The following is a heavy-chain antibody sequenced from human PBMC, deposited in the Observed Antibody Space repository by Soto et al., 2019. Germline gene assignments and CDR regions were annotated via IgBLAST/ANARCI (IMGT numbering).Heavy chain of an antibody. D-gene: IGHD3-16*01. Sequence: ASVKVSCKASGGTFSSYSISWVRQAPGQGLEWMGWINPNSGGTNYAQKFQGWVTMTRDKSISTAYMELSRLRSDDTAVYYCARGGGNSSPNYYYYYYMDVWGKGTTVTVSS. CDR2: INPNSGGT. V-gene: IGHV1-2*04. J-gene: IGHJ6*03. CDR3: ARGGGNSSPNYYYYYYMDV. CDR1: GGTFSSYS.